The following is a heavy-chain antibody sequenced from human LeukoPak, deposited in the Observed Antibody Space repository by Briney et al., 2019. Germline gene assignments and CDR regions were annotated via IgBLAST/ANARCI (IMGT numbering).Heavy chain of an antibody. CDR2: ISSSSSYI. CDR1: GFTFSSYS. D-gene: IGHD2-2*01. V-gene: IGHV3-21*01. Sequence: PGGSLRLSCAASGFTFSSYSMNWVRQAPGKGLEWVSSISSSSSYIYYADSVKGRFTIPRDNAKNSLYLQMNSLRAEDTAVYYCARDRGQLEIDPWGQGTLVTVSS. J-gene: IGHJ5*02. CDR3: ARDRGQLEIDP.